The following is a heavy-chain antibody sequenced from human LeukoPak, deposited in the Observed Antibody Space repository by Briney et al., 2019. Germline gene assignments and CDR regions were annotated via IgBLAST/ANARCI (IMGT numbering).Heavy chain of an antibody. CDR3: ATSLSTVTTYSLGY. J-gene: IGHJ4*02. CDR1: GHTLTELS. D-gene: IGHD4-17*01. Sequence: GASVKVSCKISGHTLTELSMHWVRQAPGEGLEWMGGFNPEDAGTIYAQKFQGRVTMTEDTSTNTAYMELSSLRSEDTAVYYCATSLSTVTTYSLGYWGQGTLVTVSS. V-gene: IGHV1-24*01. CDR2: FNPEDAGT.